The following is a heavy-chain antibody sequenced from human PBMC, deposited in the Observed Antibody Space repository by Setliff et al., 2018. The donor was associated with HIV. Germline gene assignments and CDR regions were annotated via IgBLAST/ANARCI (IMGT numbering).Heavy chain of an antibody. V-gene: IGHV4-34*01. D-gene: IGHD6-13*01. Sequence: SETLSLTCAAYGGSFSGYYWSWIRQPPGKGLEWIGEINHSGSTNYNPSLKSRVTISVDTSKNQFSLKLSSVTAADTAVYYCARQNLAATGFYLDYWGQGTLVTVSS. CDR2: INHSGST. CDR3: ARQNLAATGFYLDY. J-gene: IGHJ4*02. CDR1: GGSFSGYY.